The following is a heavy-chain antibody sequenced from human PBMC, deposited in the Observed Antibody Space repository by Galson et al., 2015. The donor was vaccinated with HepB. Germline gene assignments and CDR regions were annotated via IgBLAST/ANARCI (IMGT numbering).Heavy chain of an antibody. CDR1: TFIFSTYS. CDR3: ARGTVVTSYDAFDI. Sequence: LRLSCAASTFIFSTYSMDWVRQAPGKGLEWVSYISSSSTTIYYADSVKGRFTISRDNAKNSLYLQMNSLSDEDTAVYYCARGTVVTSYDAFDIWGQGTRVIVSS. CDR2: ISSSSTTI. V-gene: IGHV3-48*02. J-gene: IGHJ3*02. D-gene: IGHD4-23*01.